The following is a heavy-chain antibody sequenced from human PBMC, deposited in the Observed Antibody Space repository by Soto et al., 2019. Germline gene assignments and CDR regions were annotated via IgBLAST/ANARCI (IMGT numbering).Heavy chain of an antibody. CDR3: ATWLQREHAFDI. Sequence: PGGSLRLSCAASGFSFSCKNYLTFVRQAPGKGLEWVSALYSSDGTYYADSVKGRFSVSRDNSKNTFYLQLHSLRPEDTALYFCATWLQREHAFDIWGLGTMVTFSS. D-gene: IGHD1-1*01. J-gene: IGHJ3*02. CDR1: GFSFSCKNY. CDR2: LYSSDGT. V-gene: IGHV3-53*01.